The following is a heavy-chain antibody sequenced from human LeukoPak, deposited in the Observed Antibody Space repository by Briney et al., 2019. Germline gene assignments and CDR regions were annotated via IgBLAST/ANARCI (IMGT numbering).Heavy chain of an antibody. V-gene: IGHV4-59*01. Sequence: SETLPLTCTVSGGSISSYYWSWIRPPPGKGLEWIGYIYYSGSTNYNPSLKSRVTISVDTSKNQFSLKLSSVTAADTAVYYCAKAAAGSQHSYYYYYYLDVWGTGTMVTIPS. J-gene: IGHJ6*03. D-gene: IGHD6-13*01. CDR3: AKAAAGSQHSYYYYYYLDV. CDR2: IYYSGST. CDR1: GGSISSYY.